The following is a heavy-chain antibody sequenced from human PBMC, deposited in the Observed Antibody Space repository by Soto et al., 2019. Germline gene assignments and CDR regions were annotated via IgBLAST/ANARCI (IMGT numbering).Heavy chain of an antibody. CDR2: ISGSGGST. Sequence: EVQLLESGGGLVQPGGSLRLSCAASGFTFSSYAMSWVRQAPGKGLEWVSAISGSGGSTYYADSVKGRFTISRDNSKNTLYLQMNSLRAEDTAVYYCAKAHLSYSNYGPFGYFDLWGRGTLVTVSS. V-gene: IGHV3-23*01. J-gene: IGHJ2*01. CDR1: GFTFSSYA. CDR3: AKAHLSYSNYGPFGYFDL. D-gene: IGHD4-4*01.